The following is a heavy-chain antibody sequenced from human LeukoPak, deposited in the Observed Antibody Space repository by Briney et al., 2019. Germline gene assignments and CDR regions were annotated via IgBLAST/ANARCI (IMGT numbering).Heavy chain of an antibody. CDR3: AKRGDQYYFDS. D-gene: IGHD2-2*01. CDR1: KFTFNDYT. J-gene: IGHJ4*02. Sequence: GGSLRLSCAASKFTFNDYTMNWVRQTPGKGLEWVSSISGSSRYKHYADSVRGRFTISRDNAKNSLYPQMNSLTAEDTAVYYCAKRGDQYYFDSWGQGALVTVSS. CDR2: ISGSSRYK. V-gene: IGHV3-21*01.